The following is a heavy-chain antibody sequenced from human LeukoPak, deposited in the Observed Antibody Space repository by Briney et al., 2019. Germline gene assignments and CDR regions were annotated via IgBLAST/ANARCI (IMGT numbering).Heavy chain of an antibody. D-gene: IGHD3-22*01. CDR1: GGSISSGDFY. J-gene: IGHJ4*02. V-gene: IGHV4-31*03. CDR3: ARGTRPDYYDSSGYDLDY. CDR2: LYYSGST. Sequence: PSQTLSLTCTVSGGSISSGDFYWSWIRQHPGKGLEWIGYLYYSGSTYYNPSLKSRVTMSVDSYKNQFSLRLNSVTAADTAVYYCARGTRPDYYDSSGYDLDYWGQGTLVTVSS.